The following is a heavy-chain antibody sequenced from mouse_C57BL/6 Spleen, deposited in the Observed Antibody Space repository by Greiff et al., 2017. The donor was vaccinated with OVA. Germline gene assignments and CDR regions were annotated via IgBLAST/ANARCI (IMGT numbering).Heavy chain of an antibody. D-gene: IGHD3-2*02. CDR3: GRGQLRLQVDAMDD. V-gene: IGHV1-18*01. CDR1: GYTFTDYN. J-gene: IGHJ4*01. Sequence: EVQLQQSGPELVKPGASVKIPCKASGYTFTDYNMDWVKQSHGKSLEWIGDINPNNGGTIYNQKFKGKATLTVDKSSSTAYMELRSLTSEDTAVYYCGRGQLRLQVDAMDDWGQGTSVTVSS. CDR2: INPNNGGT.